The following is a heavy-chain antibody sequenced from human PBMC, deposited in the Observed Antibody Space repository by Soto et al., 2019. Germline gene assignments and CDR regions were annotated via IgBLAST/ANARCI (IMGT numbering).Heavy chain of an antibody. Sequence: PGLSLRLSCLATRFRLDDYAMHWDRQAPGKGLEWVSGLSWKGGVIGYAGSVKGRFTISRDNAKNSLYLEMNSLRTKDTAVYYCAKDEGTVVVRQFDYWGQGTLVTVSS. V-gene: IGHV3-9*01. CDR1: RFRLDDYA. CDR2: LSWKGGVI. CDR3: AKDEGTVVVRQFDY. D-gene: IGHD2-2*01. J-gene: IGHJ4*02.